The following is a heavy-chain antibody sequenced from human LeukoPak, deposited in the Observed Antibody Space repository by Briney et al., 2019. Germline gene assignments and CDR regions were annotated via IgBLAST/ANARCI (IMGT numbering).Heavy chain of an antibody. V-gene: IGHV3-15*07. Sequence: GGSLRLSCAVSGLTLSNVWMNWVRQAPGKGLEWVGRIRSRGDGGTTDFAAPVKGRFTISRDDSKNTLYLQMSSLTSEDTAVYYCSQGSAQYFDYWGQGTLVTVSS. D-gene: IGHD2-15*01. CDR1: GLTLSNVW. CDR2: IRSRGDGGTT. J-gene: IGHJ4*02. CDR3: SQGSAQYFDY.